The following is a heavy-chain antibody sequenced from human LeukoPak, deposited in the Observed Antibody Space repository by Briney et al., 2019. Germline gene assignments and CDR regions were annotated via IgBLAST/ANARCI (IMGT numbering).Heavy chain of an antibody. J-gene: IGHJ3*02. Sequence: PGGSLRLSCAASGFTFSSYGMHWVRQAPGKGLEWVAVISYDGSNKYYADSVKGRFTISRDNSKNTLYLQMNSLRAEDTAVYYCAKSNWNSPEIWGQGTMVTVSS. CDR1: GFTFSSYG. D-gene: IGHD1-20*01. CDR2: ISYDGSNK. V-gene: IGHV3-30*18. CDR3: AKSNWNSPEI.